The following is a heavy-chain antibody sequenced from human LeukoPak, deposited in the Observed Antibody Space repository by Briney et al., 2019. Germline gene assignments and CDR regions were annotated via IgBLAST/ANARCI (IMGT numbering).Heavy chain of an antibody. J-gene: IGHJ4*02. D-gene: IGHD3-16*02. Sequence: GGSLRLSCAASGFTFSSYAMHWVRQAPGKGLEWAAVISYDGSNKYYADSVKGRFTISRDNSKNTLYLQMNSLRAEDTAVYCCARDLRDMITFGGVIGYWGQGTLVTVSS. V-gene: IGHV3-30-3*01. CDR1: GFTFSSYA. CDR2: ISYDGSNK. CDR3: ARDLRDMITFGGVIGY.